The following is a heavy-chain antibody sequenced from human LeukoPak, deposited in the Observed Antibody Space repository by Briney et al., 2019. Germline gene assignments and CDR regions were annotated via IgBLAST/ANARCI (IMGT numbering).Heavy chain of an antibody. Sequence: GGSLRLSCAASGSTFSDYYMSWIRQAPGKGLEWVSYISSSGSTIYYADSVKGRFTISRDNAKNSLYLQMNSLRAEDTAVYYCARDQELRFLEWLSPINDAFDIWGQGTMVTVSS. CDR1: GSTFSDYY. V-gene: IGHV3-11*01. D-gene: IGHD3-3*01. J-gene: IGHJ3*02. CDR3: ARDQELRFLEWLSPINDAFDI. CDR2: ISSSGSTI.